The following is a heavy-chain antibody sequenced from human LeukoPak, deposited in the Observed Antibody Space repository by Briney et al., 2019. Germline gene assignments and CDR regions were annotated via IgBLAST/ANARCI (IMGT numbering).Heavy chain of an antibody. J-gene: IGHJ4*02. CDR2: IYHSGST. V-gene: IGHV4-30-2*01. Sequence: TLSFNCTVSGGSISSGGYYWSWIRQPPGKGLEWIGYIYHSGSTYYNPSLKSRVTISVDRSKNQFSLKLSSVTAADTAVYYCARGGYYDFWSGYYPFDYWGQGTLVTVSS. CDR3: ARGGYYDFWSGYYPFDY. CDR1: GGSISSGGYY. D-gene: IGHD3-3*01.